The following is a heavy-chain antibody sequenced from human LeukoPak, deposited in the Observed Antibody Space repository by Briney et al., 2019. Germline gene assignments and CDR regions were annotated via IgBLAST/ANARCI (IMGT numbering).Heavy chain of an antibody. V-gene: IGHV3-21*01. CDR2: ISSSSSYI. CDR1: GFTFSRHS. Sequence: GGSLRLSCAAFGFTFSRHSMNWVRQAPGKGLEWVSSISSSSSYIYYADSVKGRFTISRDNAQNSLSLQMNSLRVEDTAVYYCAREGYYHDSSGYHPATVDYWGQGTLVTVS. D-gene: IGHD3-22*01. CDR3: AREGYYHDSSGYHPATVDY. J-gene: IGHJ4*02.